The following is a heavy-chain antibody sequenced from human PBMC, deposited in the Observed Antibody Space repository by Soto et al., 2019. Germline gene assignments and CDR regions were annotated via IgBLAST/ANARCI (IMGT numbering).Heavy chain of an antibody. J-gene: IGHJ4*02. CDR1: GSTFTTAW. Sequence: PGGSLRLSCAASGSTFTTAWMIWVRQAPGKGLEWVGHIKTKTEGEATNYATPVKGRFSISRDDSTNTQSLQMNSLKSEDTAVYYCATDLPTAGAGEFDYWGQGTLVTVSS. V-gene: IGHV3-15*01. CDR2: IKTKTEGEAT. CDR3: ATDLPTAGAGEFDY. D-gene: IGHD6-19*01.